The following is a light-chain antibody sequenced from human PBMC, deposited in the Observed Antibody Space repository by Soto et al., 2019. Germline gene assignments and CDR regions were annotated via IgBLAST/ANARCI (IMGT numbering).Light chain of an antibody. Sequence: DIQMTQSPSSLSASVGDRVTITCRASQGIRHYLAWYQQKPGKVPKLLIYEASNLQSGVPSRFSGGGSGTEFTLTISSLQPEDVATYCCQNFDSAPRTFGQGTKVEIK. CDR2: EAS. J-gene: IGKJ1*01. CDR3: QNFDSAPRT. CDR1: QGIRHY. V-gene: IGKV1-27*01.